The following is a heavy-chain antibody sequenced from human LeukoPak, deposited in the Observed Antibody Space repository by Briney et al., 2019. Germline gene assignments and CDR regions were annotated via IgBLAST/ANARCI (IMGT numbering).Heavy chain of an antibody. Sequence: SETLSLTCTVSGGSISSGGYYWSWIRQHPGKGLEWIGYIYYSGSTNYNPSLKSRVTIPVDTSKNQFSLKLSSVTAADTAVYYCARASRSEAAEPSVTYYYYMDVWGKGTTVTVSS. V-gene: IGHV4-61*08. D-gene: IGHD6-6*01. CDR1: GGSISSGGYY. CDR3: ARASRSEAAEPSVTYYYYMDV. CDR2: IYYSGST. J-gene: IGHJ6*03.